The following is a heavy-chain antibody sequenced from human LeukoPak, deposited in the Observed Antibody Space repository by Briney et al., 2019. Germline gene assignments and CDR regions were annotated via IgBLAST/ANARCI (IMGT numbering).Heavy chain of an antibody. CDR3: ARNSGGTTYSAFDY. CDR1: GFTFSSYA. J-gene: IGHJ4*02. D-gene: IGHD2-15*01. CDR2: ISDSAGST. V-gene: IGHV3-23*01. Sequence: GGSLRLSCAASGFTFSSYAMSWVRQAPGKGLEWVSVISDSAGSTWYADSVKGRFTISRDSSENTLCLQMDSLRAHDTAVYYCARNSGGTTYSAFDYWGQGALVTVSS.